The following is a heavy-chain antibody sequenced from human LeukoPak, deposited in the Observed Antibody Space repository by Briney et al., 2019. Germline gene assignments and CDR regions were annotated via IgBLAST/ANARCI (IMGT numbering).Heavy chain of an antibody. CDR1: GFTFSSYE. D-gene: IGHD2-15*01. J-gene: IGHJ3*02. V-gene: IGHV3-48*03. CDR3: AREDGNAFDI. Sequence: GGSLRLSCAASGFTFSSYEMDWVRRAPGKGLEWVSYIGSSGGSRYYADSVKGRFTSSRDNAKNSLYLQMNSLRVEDTAVYYCAREDGNAFDIWGQGTVVSVSS. CDR2: IGSSGGSR.